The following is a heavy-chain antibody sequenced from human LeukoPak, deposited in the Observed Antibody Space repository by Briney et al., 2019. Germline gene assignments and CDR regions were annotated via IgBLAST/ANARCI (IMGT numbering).Heavy chain of an antibody. CDR3: ARGRYYGSGGPDY. Sequence: PSETLSLTCTVSGGSISGGGYYWSWIRQHPGKGLEWIGYIYYSGSTYYNPSLKSRVTISVDTSKNQFSLKLSSVTAADTAVYYCARGRYYGSGGPDYWGQGTLVTVSS. CDR2: IYYSGST. D-gene: IGHD3-10*01. V-gene: IGHV4-31*03. J-gene: IGHJ4*02. CDR1: GGSISGGGYY.